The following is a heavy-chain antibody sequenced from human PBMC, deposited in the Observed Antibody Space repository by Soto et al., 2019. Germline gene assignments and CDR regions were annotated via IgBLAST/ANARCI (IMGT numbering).Heavy chain of an antibody. D-gene: IGHD6-13*01. V-gene: IGHV1-69*02. CDR1: GGTFSSYT. Sequence: QVQLVQSGAEVKKPGSSVKVSCKASGGTFSSYTISWVRQAPGQGLEWMGRIIPILGIANYAQKFQGRVTITADKPTSTAYMELSSMRSEDTAVYYSARGLRAYSSSWYGDFDYWGQGTLVTVSS. J-gene: IGHJ4*02. CDR2: IIPILGIA. CDR3: ARGLRAYSSSWYGDFDY.